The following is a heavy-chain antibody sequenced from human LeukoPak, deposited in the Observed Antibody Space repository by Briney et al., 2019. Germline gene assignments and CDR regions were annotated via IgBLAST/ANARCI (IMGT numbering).Heavy chain of an antibody. J-gene: IGHJ4*02. CDR2: IYTSGST. Sequence: SETLSLTCTVSGGSISSYYWSWVRQPAGKGLEWIGRIYTSGSTIYNMSIDTSKNQYSLKLSSVTAADTAVYYCARAHSSSRMMADYWGQGTLVTVSS. D-gene: IGHD6-13*01. CDR3: ARAHSSSRMMADY. CDR1: GGSISSYY. V-gene: IGHV4-4*07.